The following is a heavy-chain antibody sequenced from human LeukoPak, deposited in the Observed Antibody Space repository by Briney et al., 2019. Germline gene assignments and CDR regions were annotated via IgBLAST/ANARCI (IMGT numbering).Heavy chain of an antibody. CDR3: ARANTMVRGVITNYYYYGMDV. J-gene: IGHJ6*04. D-gene: IGHD3-10*01. CDR2: IYSGGST. Sequence: PGGSLRLSCAASGFTFSSYAMSWVRQAPGKGLEWVSVIYSGGSTYYADSVKGRFTISRDNSKNTLYLQMNSLRAEDTAVYYCARANTMVRGVITNYYYYGMDVWGKGTTVTVSS. CDR1: GFTFSSYA. V-gene: IGHV3-53*01.